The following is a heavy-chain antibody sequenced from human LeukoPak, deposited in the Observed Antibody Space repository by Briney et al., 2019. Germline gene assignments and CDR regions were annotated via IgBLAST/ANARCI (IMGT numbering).Heavy chain of an antibody. D-gene: IGHD3-22*01. Sequence: SGPTLVNPTQTLTLTCSFSGFSLSTTGVSVGWIRQTPGEALEWVALIYWDDNQRYSPSLKSRLTITKDTSKNQVVPTMTSVDPADTATYYCAHRTYHYDSSGYYQRVDYWGQGTPVTVSS. CDR1: GFSLSTTGVS. V-gene: IGHV2-5*02. J-gene: IGHJ4*02. CDR2: IYWDDNQ. CDR3: AHRTYHYDSSGYYQRVDY.